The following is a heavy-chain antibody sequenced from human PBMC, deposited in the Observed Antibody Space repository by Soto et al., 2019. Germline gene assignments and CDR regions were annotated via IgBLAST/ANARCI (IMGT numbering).Heavy chain of an antibody. J-gene: IGHJ4*02. CDR1: GFTFSNAW. Sequence: GGSLRLSCAASGFTFSNAWMSWVRQAPGKGLEWVGRIKSKTDGGTTDYAAPVKGRFTISRDDSKNTLYLQMNSLKTEDTAVYYCTTLGYSGYESSFDKYYFDYWGQGTLVTAPQ. D-gene: IGHD5-12*01. V-gene: IGHV3-15*01. CDR3: TTLGYSGYESSFDKYYFDY. CDR2: IKSKTDGGTT.